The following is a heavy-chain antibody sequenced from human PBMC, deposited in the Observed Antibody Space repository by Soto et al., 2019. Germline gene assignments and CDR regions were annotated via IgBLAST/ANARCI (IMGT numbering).Heavy chain of an antibody. V-gene: IGHV4-39*01. CDR2: IYYSGST. CDR1: GGSISSSSYY. Sequence: PSETLSLTCTVSGGSISSSSYYWGWIRQPPGKGLEWIGSIYYSGSTYYNPSLKSRVTISVDTSKNQFSLKLGSVTAADTAVYYCALVATARNYYFDYWGQGTLVTVSS. CDR3: ALVATARNYYFDY. J-gene: IGHJ4*02. D-gene: IGHD5-12*01.